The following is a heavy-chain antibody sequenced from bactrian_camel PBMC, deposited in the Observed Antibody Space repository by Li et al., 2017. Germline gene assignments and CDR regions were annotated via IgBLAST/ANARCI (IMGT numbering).Heavy chain of an antibody. CDR3: KYSCGGLQY. J-gene: IGHJ4*01. D-gene: IGHD5*01. CDR2: IASDGNA. Sequence: VQLVESGGGLVQPGGSLRLSCAASGFTFSGYGMSWVRQAPGKGLEWVSTIASDGNAYYAPSVKGRFAISRDNAKNTLYLQMNSLKPEDAGMYYCKYSCGGLQYWGQGTQVTVS. V-gene: IGHV3S10*01. CDR1: GFTFSGYG.